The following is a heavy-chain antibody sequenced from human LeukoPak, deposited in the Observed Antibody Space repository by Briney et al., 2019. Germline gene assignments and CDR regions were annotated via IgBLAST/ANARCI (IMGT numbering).Heavy chain of an antibody. CDR3: ARGDCSGGGCFLPEHLRH. J-gene: IGHJ1*01. V-gene: IGHV1-18*01. CDR2: ISPYNGNT. CDR1: GYTFNAYG. D-gene: IGHD2-15*01. Sequence: ASVKVSCKASGYTFNAYGVTWVRQAPGQGLEWMGWISPYNGNTNYAQKFQGRVTVTTDTSTSTAHMELRSLRSDDTAVYYCARGDCSGGGCFLPEHLRHWGQGTRVTVSS.